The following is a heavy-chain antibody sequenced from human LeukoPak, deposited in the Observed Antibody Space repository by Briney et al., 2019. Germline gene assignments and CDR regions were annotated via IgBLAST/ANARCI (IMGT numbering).Heavy chain of an antibody. D-gene: IGHD1-1*01. J-gene: IGHJ5*02. V-gene: IGHV3-48*01. CDR3: AKDPAATGTSNYFDP. CDR1: GFTFSNYA. Sequence: GGSLRLSCAASGFTFSNYAMTWVRQAPGKGLEWVSYISSGSSTIYYADSVKGRFTISRDNSKNTLYLQMNSLRAEDTAVYYCAKDPAATGTSNYFDPWGQGSLVTVSS. CDR2: ISSGSSTI.